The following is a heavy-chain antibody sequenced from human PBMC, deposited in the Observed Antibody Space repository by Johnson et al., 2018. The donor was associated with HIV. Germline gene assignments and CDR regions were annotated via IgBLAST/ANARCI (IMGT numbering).Heavy chain of an antibody. J-gene: IGHJ3*02. CDR3: ARVNGITAIRAEWDAFDI. V-gene: IGHV3-9*01. Sequence: VQLVESGGGLVQPGRSLRLSCAASGFTFDDNAMHWVRQAPGQGLEWVSGITWNSGSIGYADSVKGRFTISRDNAKNSLYLQMNSLRAEDTAVYYCARVNGITAIRAEWDAFDIWGQGTMVTVSS. CDR1: GFTFDDNA. CDR2: ITWNSGSI. D-gene: IGHD6-13*01.